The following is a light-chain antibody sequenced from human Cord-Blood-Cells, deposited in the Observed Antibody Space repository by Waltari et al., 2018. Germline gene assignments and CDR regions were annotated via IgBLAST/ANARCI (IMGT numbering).Light chain of an antibody. V-gene: IGLV2-11*01. J-gene: IGLJ3*02. CDR2: DVS. CDR3: CSYAGSYV. Sequence: QSALTQPRSVSGSPGQSVTISCTGTSSDVGGYNYVSWYQQHPGKAPKLMIYDVSKRPSGVPDRFSGSKSGNTASLTISGPQAEDEADYYCCSYAGSYVFGGGTKLTVL. CDR1: SSDVGGYNY.